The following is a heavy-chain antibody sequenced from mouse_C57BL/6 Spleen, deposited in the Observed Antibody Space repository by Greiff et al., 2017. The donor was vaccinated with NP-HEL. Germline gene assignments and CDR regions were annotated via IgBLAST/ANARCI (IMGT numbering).Heavy chain of an antibody. J-gene: IGHJ3*01. Sequence: DVKVEESGGGLVQPGGSMKLSCVASGFTFSNYWMNWVRQSPETGLEWVAQIRLKSDNYATHYAESVQGRFTISRDDSKSSVYLQMNNLRAEDTGIYYCTEDALFAYWGQGTLVTVSA. CDR2: IRLKSDNYAT. CDR3: TEDALFAY. CDR1: GFTFSNYW. V-gene: IGHV6-3*01.